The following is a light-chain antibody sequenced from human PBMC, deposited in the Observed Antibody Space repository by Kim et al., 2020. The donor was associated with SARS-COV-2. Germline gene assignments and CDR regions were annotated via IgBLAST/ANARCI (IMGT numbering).Light chain of an antibody. V-gene: IGLV3-27*01. CDR3: YSAADNIVV. CDR2: KDS. Sequence: SVSPGQTAGITCSGDVLAKKYARWFQQKPGQAPVLVIYKDSERPSGIPERFSGSSSGTTVTLTISGAQVEDEADYYCYSAADNIVVFGGGTQLTVL. CDR1: VLAKKY. J-gene: IGLJ2*01.